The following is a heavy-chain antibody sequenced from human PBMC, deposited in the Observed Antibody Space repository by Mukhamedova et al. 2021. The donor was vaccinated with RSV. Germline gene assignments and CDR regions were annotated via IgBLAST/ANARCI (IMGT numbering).Heavy chain of an antibody. D-gene: IGHD6-13*01. CDR2: IISKTDGGTT. V-gene: IGHV3-15*01. Sequence: GFTFSNAWMSWVRQAPGKGLEWVGRIISKTDGGTTDYAAPVKGRFTISRDDSKNTLYLQMNSLKTEDTAVYYCITHSSSWYEVDYW. CDR1: GFTFSNAW. CDR3: ITHSSSWYEVDY. J-gene: IGHJ4*01.